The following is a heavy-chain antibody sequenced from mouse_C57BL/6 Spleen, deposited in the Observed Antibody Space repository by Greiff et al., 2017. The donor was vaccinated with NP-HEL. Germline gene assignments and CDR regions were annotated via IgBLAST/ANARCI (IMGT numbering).Heavy chain of an antibody. V-gene: IGHV1-53*01. Sequence: QVQLQQSGPELVKPGASVKLSCKASGYTFTSYWMHWVKQRPGQGLEWIGNINPSNGGTNYNEKFKSKATLTVDKSSSTAYMQLSSLTSEDSAAYYCARGGIYDGYYETMDYWGQGTSVTVSS. D-gene: IGHD2-3*01. CDR1: GYTFTSYW. J-gene: IGHJ4*01. CDR3: ARGGIYDGYYETMDY. CDR2: INPSNGGT.